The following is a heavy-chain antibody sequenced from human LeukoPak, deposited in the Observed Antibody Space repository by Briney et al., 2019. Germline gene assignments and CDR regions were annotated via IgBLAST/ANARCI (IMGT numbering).Heavy chain of an antibody. D-gene: IGHD1-26*01. CDR2: VSGSGDTT. CDR3: AKVATSTSGPFDY. Sequence: HPGGSLGLSCAPSGFTFSSYAMTWVRQAPGKGLEWVSAVSGSGDTTYYADSVKGRFTISRDNSKSTLYLQVNSLRADDTALYYCAKVATSTSGPFDYWGQGTLVTVSS. J-gene: IGHJ4*02. CDR1: GFTFSSYA. V-gene: IGHV3-23*01.